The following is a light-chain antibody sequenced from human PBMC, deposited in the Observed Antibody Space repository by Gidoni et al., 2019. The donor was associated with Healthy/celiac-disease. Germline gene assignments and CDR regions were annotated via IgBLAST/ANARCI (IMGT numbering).Light chain of an antibody. V-gene: IGKV3-11*01. Sequence: EIVLTQSPATLSLSPGERDTLSCRARQSRSSYLAWYQQKPGQAPRLLIYDASNRATGIPARFSGSGSGTDFTLTISSLEPEDFAVYYCQQRSNWPTFGGGTKVEIK. CDR2: DAS. CDR3: QQRSNWPT. CDR1: QSRSSY. J-gene: IGKJ4*01.